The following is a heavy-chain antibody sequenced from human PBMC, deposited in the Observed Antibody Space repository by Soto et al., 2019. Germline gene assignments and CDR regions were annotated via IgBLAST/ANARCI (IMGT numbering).Heavy chain of an antibody. J-gene: IGHJ4*02. CDR2: LSYSGNSYNP. CDR3: ARSGRSLLDY. D-gene: IGHD1-26*01. V-gene: IGHV4-30-4*01. Sequence: QVQLQASGPGLVKASQTLSLTCTVSGASISGSDHYWSWIRQPPGKGLEWIGHLSYSGNSYNPYYNRWLLSRPTMSLDTSKNQFSLNMTSVTAADTAVYFCARSGRSLLDYWGQGALVSVSS. CDR1: GASISGSDHY.